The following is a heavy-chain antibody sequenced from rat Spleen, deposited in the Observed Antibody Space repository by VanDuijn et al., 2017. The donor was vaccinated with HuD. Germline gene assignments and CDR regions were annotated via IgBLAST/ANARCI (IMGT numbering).Heavy chain of an antibody. CDR2: ITNTGGST. Sequence: EVQLVESGGGLVQPGRSLKLSCVASGFTFNNYWMTWIRQAPGKGLEWVASITNTGGSTYYRDSLKGRFTITSYKAKSTLYLQMDSLRYEDTATYYCTTMLGPGVMDAWGQGASVTVSS. D-gene: IGHD5-1*01. V-gene: IGHV5-31*01. J-gene: IGHJ4*01. CDR1: GFTFNNYW. CDR3: TTMLGPGVMDA.